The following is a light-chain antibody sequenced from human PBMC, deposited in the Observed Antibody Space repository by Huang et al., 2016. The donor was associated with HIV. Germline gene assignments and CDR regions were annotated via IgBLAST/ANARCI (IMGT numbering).Light chain of an antibody. Sequence: DIQMTQSPSTLSGSIGDRVTITCRARQSISRWLAWYQQKPGKAPKVLIYEASSLQSGVPSRFSGSGSGTEFTLTISGLQPDDFATYYCQQYNSYSYTFGQGTKLEIK. J-gene: IGKJ2*01. CDR3: QQYNSYSYT. CDR2: EAS. V-gene: IGKV1-5*03. CDR1: QSISRW.